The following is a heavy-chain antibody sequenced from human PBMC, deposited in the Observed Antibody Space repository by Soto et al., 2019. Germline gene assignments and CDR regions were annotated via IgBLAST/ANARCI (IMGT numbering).Heavy chain of an antibody. CDR2: IYYSGST. CDR1: GGSISSYY. Sequence: PSETLSLTCTVSGGSISSYYWSWIRQPPGKGLEWIGYIYYSGSTNYNPSLKSRVTISVDTSKNQFSLKLSSVTAADTAVYYCARVRWTVAGPGHFDYCGQGTLVTVSS. CDR3: ARVRWTVAGPGHFDY. D-gene: IGHD6-19*01. J-gene: IGHJ4*02. V-gene: IGHV4-59*01.